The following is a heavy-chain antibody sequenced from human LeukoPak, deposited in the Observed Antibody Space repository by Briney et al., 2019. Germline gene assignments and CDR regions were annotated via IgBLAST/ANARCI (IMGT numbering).Heavy chain of an antibody. J-gene: IGHJ4*02. CDR3: ARHYGGNYDILTGYYLPYYFDY. Sequence: PSETLSLTCTVSGGSISSYYWSWIRQPPGKGLEWIGYIYYSGSTNYNPSLKSRVTISVDTSKNQFSLKLSSVTAADTAVYYCARHYGGNYDILTGYYLPYYFDYWGQGTLVTASS. CDR2: IYYSGST. V-gene: IGHV4-59*08. D-gene: IGHD3-9*01. CDR1: GGSISSYY.